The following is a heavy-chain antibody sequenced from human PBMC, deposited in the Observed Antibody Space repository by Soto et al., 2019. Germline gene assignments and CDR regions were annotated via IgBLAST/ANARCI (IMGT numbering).Heavy chain of an antibody. CDR2: IYYSGST. CDR3: ARVVYYDSSGYHPVLDYGMDV. CDR1: GGSISSGGYY. J-gene: IGHJ6*02. V-gene: IGHV4-31*03. Sequence: SETLSLTCTVSGGSISSGGYYWSWIRQHPGKGLEWIGYIYYSGSTYYNPSLKSRVTISVDTSKNQFSLKLSSVTAADTAVYYCARVVYYDSSGYHPVLDYGMDVWGQGNTVTVSS. D-gene: IGHD3-22*01.